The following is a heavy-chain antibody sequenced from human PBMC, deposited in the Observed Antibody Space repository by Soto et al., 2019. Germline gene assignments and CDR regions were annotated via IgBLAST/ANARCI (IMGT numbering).Heavy chain of an antibody. J-gene: IGHJ6*02. D-gene: IGHD3-9*01. CDR2: IDPSDSYT. CDR3: AKNPTHYDILTGYYRYGMDV. Sequence: GESLKISCKGSGYSFTSYWISWVRQMPGKGLEWMGRIDPSDSYTNYSPSFQGHVTISADNSISTAYLQWSSLKASDTAMYYWAKNPTHYDILTGYYRYGMDVWGQGTTVTVSS. CDR1: GYSFTSYW. V-gene: IGHV5-10-1*01.